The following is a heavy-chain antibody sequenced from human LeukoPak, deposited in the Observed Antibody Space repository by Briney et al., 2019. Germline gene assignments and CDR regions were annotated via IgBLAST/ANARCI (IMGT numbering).Heavy chain of an antibody. V-gene: IGHV2-5*01. CDR3: ARAVSPGYCSSTSCLNWFDP. Sequence: SGPTLVEPTQTLTLTCTFSGFSLSTSGVGVGWIRQPPGKALEWLALIYWNDDKRYSPSLKSRLTITKDTSKNQVVLTMTNMDPVDTATYYCARAVSPGYCSSTSCLNWFDPWGQGTLVTVSS. J-gene: IGHJ5*02. CDR1: GFSLSTSGVG. CDR2: IYWNDDK. D-gene: IGHD2-2*01.